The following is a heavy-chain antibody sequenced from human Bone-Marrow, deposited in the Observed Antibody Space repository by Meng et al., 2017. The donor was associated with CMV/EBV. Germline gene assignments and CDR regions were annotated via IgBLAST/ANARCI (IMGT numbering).Heavy chain of an antibody. CDR2: IFPGDSDT. CDR3: ATLMVGRDYFEY. Sequence: GESLKISCKGYGYTFTASWIGWVRQMPGKGLEYMGIIFPGDSDTRYSPSFQGQVTISADRSISTAYLQWSSLKASDSAMYYCATLMVGRDYFEYWGQRKVVTVSS. J-gene: IGHJ4*02. CDR1: GYTFTASW. V-gene: IGHV5-51*01. D-gene: IGHD3-10*01.